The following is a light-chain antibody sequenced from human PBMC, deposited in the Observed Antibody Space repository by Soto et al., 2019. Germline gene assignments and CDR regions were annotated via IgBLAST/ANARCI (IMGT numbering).Light chain of an antibody. J-gene: IGKJ2*01. CDR3: QQYSNRYT. V-gene: IGKV3D-15*01. CDR1: QSVSSS. Sequence: EIVMTQSPATLSVSPGERATLSCRASQSVSSSLAWYQHKPGQAPRLLIYGASIRATGIPGRFSGSGSGTEFTLTISSLQSEDFAAYYCQQYSNRYTFGQGTK. CDR2: GAS.